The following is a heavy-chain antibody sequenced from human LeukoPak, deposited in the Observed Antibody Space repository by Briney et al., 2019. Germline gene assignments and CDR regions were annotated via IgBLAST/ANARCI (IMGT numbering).Heavy chain of an antibody. Sequence: ASVKVSCMSSGYTFTGYHIHWVRQAPGPGPDWMGCINPNSGDTHYAQKFQGRPTLTRDTSINTPDIELSRLRCDGTAVYYCARQDYYGWGSYFPPPGYWGPGSLVTVSS. J-gene: IGHJ4*02. CDR1: GYTFTGYH. V-gene: IGHV1-2*02. CDR2: INPNSGDT. D-gene: IGHD3-10*01. CDR3: ARQDYYGWGSYFPPPGY.